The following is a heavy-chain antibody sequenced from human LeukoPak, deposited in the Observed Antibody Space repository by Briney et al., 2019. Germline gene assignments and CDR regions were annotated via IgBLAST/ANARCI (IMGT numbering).Heavy chain of an antibody. V-gene: IGHV3-7*01. D-gene: IGHD3-16*02. J-gene: IGHJ4*02. CDR1: VLSISRQW. CDR2: IKHAGSEE. CDR3: GYTNNFYH. Sequence: PGESLRLSCLASVLSISRQWMNWLRQAPGQGLEWVANIKHAGSEEYYVDSVKGRFTISRDDGRNSVSLQMNSVRAKDTAVYYCGYTNNFYHWGQGTLVVVSS.